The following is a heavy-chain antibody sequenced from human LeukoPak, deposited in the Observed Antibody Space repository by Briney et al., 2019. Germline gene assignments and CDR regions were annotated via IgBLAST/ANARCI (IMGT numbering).Heavy chain of an antibody. CDR1: GFTFSSYA. CDR2: ISYDGSNK. CDR3: ARMYPDY. Sequence: GGSLRLSCAASGFTFSSYAMHWVRQAPGKGLEWVAVISYDGSNKYYADSVKGRFTISRDNSKNTLYLQMNSLRAEDTAVYYCARMYPDYWGQGTLVTVSS. D-gene: IGHD2-8*01. V-gene: IGHV3-30-3*01. J-gene: IGHJ4*02.